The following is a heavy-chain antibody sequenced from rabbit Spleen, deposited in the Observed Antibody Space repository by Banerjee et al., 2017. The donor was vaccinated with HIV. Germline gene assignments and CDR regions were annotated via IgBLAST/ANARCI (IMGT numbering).Heavy chain of an antibody. J-gene: IGHJ4*01. Sequence: QEQLVESGGGLVQPEGSLTLTCTASGFSFSANYYMCWVRQAPGKGLEWIACIDTNGGGHKTYASWVNGRFTISKASSTTVTLQMTSLTAADTATYFCARGSAAMTMVITGYYLNLWGPGTLVHRL. CDR1: GFSFSANYY. D-gene: IGHD2-1*01. CDR2: IDTNGGGHK. CDR3: ARGSAAMTMVITGYYLNL. V-gene: IGHV1S45*01.